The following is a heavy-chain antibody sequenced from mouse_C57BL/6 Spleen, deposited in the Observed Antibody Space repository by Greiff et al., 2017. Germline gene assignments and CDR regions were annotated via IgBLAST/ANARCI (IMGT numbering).Heavy chain of an antibody. CDR1: GYTFTDYN. CDR3: ARRGVITTVVAWYFDV. D-gene: IGHD1-1*01. Sequence: DVKLVESGPELVKPGASVKIPCKASGYTFTDYNMDWVKQSHGKSLEWIGDINPNNGGTIYNQKFKGKATLTVDKSSSTAYMELRSLTSEDTAVYYCARRGVITTVVAWYFDVWGTGTTVTVSS. V-gene: IGHV1-18*01. CDR2: INPNNGGT. J-gene: IGHJ1*03.